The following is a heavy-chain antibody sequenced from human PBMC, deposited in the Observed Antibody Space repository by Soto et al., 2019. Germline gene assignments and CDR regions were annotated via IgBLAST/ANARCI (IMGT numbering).Heavy chain of an antibody. V-gene: IGHV3-13*01. CDR1: GFTFSSYD. CDR2: IGTAGDT. J-gene: IGHJ5*02. CDR3: ARAAPWGNWFDP. D-gene: IGHD3-16*01. Sequence: EVQLVESGGGLVQPGGSLRLSCAASGFTFSSYDMHWVRQATGKGLEWVSAIGTAGDTYYQGSVKGRFTISRENAKNSLYLQMNSLRAGDTAVYYCARAAPWGNWFDPWGQGTLVTVSS.